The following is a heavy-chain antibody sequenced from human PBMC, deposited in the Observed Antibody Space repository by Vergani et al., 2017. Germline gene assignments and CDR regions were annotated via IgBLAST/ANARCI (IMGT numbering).Heavy chain of an antibody. CDR1: GFTYSDYY. Sequence: QVQLVESGGGLVKPGGSLRLSCAASGFTYSDYYMSWIRQAPGKGLEWVSYISSSSSYTNYADSVKGRFTISRDNAKNSLYLQMNSLRAEDTAVYSCARVLLWFGEGGDAFDIWGQGTMVTVSS. CDR2: ISSSSSYT. CDR3: ARVLLWFGEGGDAFDI. D-gene: IGHD3-10*01. V-gene: IGHV3-11*06. J-gene: IGHJ3*02.